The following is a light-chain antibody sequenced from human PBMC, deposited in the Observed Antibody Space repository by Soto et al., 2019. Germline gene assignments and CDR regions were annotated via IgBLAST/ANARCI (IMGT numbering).Light chain of an antibody. J-gene: IGLJ1*01. Sequence: QSVLTQPRSVSGSPGQSVTISCTGTSSDVGGYNYVSWYHRHPGKAPKLMIYDVTERPSAVPDRFSGSKSGNTASLTISGLQAEDEADYYCCSYAGSYTYGFGTGTKVTVL. CDR1: SSDVGGYNY. V-gene: IGLV2-11*01. CDR2: DVT. CDR3: CSYAGSYTYG.